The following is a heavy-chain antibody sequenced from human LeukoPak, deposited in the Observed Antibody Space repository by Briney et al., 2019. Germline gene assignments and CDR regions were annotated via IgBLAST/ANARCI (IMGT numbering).Heavy chain of an antibody. CDR1: GGSISSYY. CDR3: ARFRTTFGELNH. D-gene: IGHD3-10*01. V-gene: IGHV4-59*13. Sequence: SETLSLTCTVSGGSISSYYWSWIRQPPGKGLEWIGYIYYSGSSNYNPSLKSRVTISVDTSKNQFSLKLSSMTAADTAVYYCARFRTTFGELNHWGQGTLATVSS. CDR2: IYYSGSS. J-gene: IGHJ5*02.